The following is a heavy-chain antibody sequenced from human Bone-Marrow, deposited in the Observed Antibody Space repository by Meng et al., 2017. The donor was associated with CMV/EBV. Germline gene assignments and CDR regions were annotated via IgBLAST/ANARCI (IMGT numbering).Heavy chain of an antibody. CDR1: GDSFSGFS. J-gene: IGHJ6*02. CDR2: ISHSGNT. D-gene: IGHD5-18*01. V-gene: IGHV4-34*01. CDR3: ARGMVSRPRSKLLGSRRTRDLYYGLDV. Sequence: SETLSLTCAFYGDSFSGFSWNWIRQPPGKGLEWIGAISHSGNTNYNPSLKSRVTLSVDASKNQFFLKLNSVTAADTAVYFCARGMVSRPRSKLLGSRRTRDLYYGLDVWGQGTTVTVSS.